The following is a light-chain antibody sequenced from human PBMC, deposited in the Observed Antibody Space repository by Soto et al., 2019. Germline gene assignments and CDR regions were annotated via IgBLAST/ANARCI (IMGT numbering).Light chain of an antibody. CDR2: DVS. J-gene: IGLJ2*01. Sequence: ALTQPASVSGSPGQSITISCTGTSSDVGAYNYVSWYQHYPGKAPKLMIYDVSNRPSGVSNRFSGSKSGNTASLTISGLQAEDEADYYCSSYTAISTVVFGGGTKLTVL. V-gene: IGLV2-14*03. CDR1: SSDVGAYNY. CDR3: SSYTAISTVV.